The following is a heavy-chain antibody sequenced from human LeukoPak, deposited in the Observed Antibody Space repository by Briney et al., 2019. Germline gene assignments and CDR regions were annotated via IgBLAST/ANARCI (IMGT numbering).Heavy chain of an antibody. J-gene: IGHJ4*02. CDR1: GGSISSSSYY. CDR3: ARTENDYYDSSGYRY. V-gene: IGHV4-39*01. Sequence: PSQTLSLTCTVSGGSISSSSYYWGWIRQPPGKGLDRIGSIYYSGSTYYNPSLKSRVTISVDTSKNQFSLKLSSVTAADTAVYYCARTENDYYDSSGYRYWGQRTLVTVSS. CDR2: IYYSGST. D-gene: IGHD3-22*01.